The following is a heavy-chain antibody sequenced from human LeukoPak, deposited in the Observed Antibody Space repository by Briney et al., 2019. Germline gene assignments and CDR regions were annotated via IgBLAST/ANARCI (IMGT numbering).Heavy chain of an antibody. Sequence: GGSLRLSCAASGFTFSTYAMSWVRQAPGKGLEWVSTISGTDGSTYYADSVKGRFTISRDNSKNTLYLQMNSLRAEDTAVYYCAKVVAAAGTPDYWGQGTLVTVSS. CDR1: GFTFSTYA. J-gene: IGHJ4*02. D-gene: IGHD6-13*01. V-gene: IGHV3-23*01. CDR2: ISGTDGST. CDR3: AKVVAAAGTPDY.